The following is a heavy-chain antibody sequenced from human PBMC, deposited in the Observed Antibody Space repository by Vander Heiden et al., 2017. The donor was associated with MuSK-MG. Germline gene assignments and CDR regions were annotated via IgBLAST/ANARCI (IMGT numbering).Heavy chain of an antibody. D-gene: IGHD6-13*01. Sequence: EVQLLVSGGGLIQPGGSLRLSGAASGLTFGSYAMSWVRQAPGKGLEWVSAISGGGGATYYADSVKGRFTISRDNSKNTLFLQMNSLRVEDTALYYCAKGRKTSIVAADDYWGQGTLVTVSS. CDR1: GLTFGSYA. CDR3: AKGRKTSIVAADDY. J-gene: IGHJ4*02. CDR2: ISGGGGAT. V-gene: IGHV3-23*01.